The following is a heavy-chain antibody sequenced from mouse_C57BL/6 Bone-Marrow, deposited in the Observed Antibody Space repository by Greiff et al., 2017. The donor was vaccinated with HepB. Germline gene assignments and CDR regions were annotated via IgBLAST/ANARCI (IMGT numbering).Heavy chain of an antibody. V-gene: IGHV5-9-1*02. Sequence: EVQVVESGEGLVKPGGSLKLSCAASGFTFSSYAMSWVRQTPEKRLEWVAYISSGGDYIYYADTVKGRFTISRDNARNTLYLQMSSLKSEDTAMYYCTREGFITTVVATGAMDYWGQGTSVTVSS. J-gene: IGHJ4*01. D-gene: IGHD1-1*01. CDR2: ISSGGDYI. CDR3: TREGFITTVVATGAMDY. CDR1: GFTFSSYA.